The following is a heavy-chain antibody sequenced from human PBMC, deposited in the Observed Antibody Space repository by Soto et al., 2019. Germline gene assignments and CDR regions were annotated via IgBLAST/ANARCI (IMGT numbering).Heavy chain of an antibody. Sequence: QVQLQESGPGLVKPSQTLSLTCVISGDSVSSNSAAWNWIRLSPSRGLEWLARTYYRSRWYNDYAVSARRRITVHPDTSKTQFSLQLTSVTPEDTAVYYCAGTTSHHWLYMDVWGKGATVTVSS. CDR1: GDSVSSNSAA. CDR2: TYYRSRWYN. CDR3: AGTTSHHWLYMDV. D-gene: IGHD1-7*01. J-gene: IGHJ6*03. V-gene: IGHV6-1*01.